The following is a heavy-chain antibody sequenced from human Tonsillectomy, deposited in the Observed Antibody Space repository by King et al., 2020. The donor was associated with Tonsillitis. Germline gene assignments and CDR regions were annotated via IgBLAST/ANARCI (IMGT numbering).Heavy chain of an antibody. D-gene: IGHD3-22*01. Sequence: VQLVESGGGVVRPGGSLRLSCAASGFTFDEYGMSWVRHVPGKGLEWGSGINWNGGRTGYADSVKGRFTISRDNAKNSLYLQMNSLRAEDTALYHCARFADSSGYYFPFDYWGQGTLVTVSS. J-gene: IGHJ4*02. V-gene: IGHV3-20*01. CDR2: INWNGGRT. CDR1: GFTFDEYG. CDR3: ARFADSSGYYFPFDY.